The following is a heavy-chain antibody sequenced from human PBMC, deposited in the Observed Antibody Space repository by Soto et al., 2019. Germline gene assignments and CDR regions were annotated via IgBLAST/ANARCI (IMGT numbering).Heavy chain of an antibody. Sequence: GGSLRLSCAASGFTFSSYAMSWVRQAPGKGLEWVSAISGSGGSTYYADSVKGRFTISRDNSKNTLYLQMNSLRAEDTAVYYCAKEGIAAASLPYYFDYWGQGTLVTVSS. J-gene: IGHJ4*02. CDR2: ISGSGGST. CDR1: GFTFSSYA. CDR3: AKEGIAAASLPYYFDY. V-gene: IGHV3-23*01. D-gene: IGHD6-13*01.